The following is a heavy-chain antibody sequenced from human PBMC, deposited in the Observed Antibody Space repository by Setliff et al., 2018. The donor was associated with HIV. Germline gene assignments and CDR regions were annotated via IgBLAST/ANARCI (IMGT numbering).Heavy chain of an antibody. CDR3: VKGIIPNWGHHFDY. J-gene: IGHJ4*02. Sequence: ASVKVSCKASGYTFTTYDITWVRQAPGQGLEWLGWISPYNGHTNFAQKFQGRVTLTRDTSRNTLYLQMNSLRADDTAVYYCVKGIIPNWGHHFDYWGQGTLVTVSS. CDR2: ISPYNGHT. CDR1: GYTFTTYD. V-gene: IGHV1-18*01. D-gene: IGHD7-27*01.